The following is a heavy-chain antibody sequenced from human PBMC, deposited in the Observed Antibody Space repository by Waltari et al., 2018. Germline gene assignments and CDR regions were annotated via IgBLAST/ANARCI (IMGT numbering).Heavy chain of an antibody. CDR2: VSYSGTP. V-gene: IGHV4-39*01. CDR3: ATYIGASVGTAAFDV. J-gene: IGHJ3*01. D-gene: IGHD5-12*01. Sequence: QLQLQESGPRLVRPSETLSLICRVSGVSITSNRHYWAWIRQSPGQGLGWIGTVSYSGTPYIIPSLKSRVSVSRDTSKNQVSLILGSVTAADMAVYYCATYIGASVGTAAFDVWGQGTMVTVSS. CDR1: GVSITSNRHY.